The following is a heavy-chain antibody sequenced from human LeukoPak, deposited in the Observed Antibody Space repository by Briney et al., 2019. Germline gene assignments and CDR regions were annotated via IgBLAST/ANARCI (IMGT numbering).Heavy chain of an antibody. CDR1: GGSISSYY. V-gene: IGHV4-59*12. J-gene: IGHJ4*02. Sequence: SETLSLTCTVSGGSISSYYWSWIRQPPGKGLEWIGYIYYSGSTNYNPSLKSRVTISVDTSKNQFSLKLSSVTAADTAVYYCARDRVYGSGSYYPYYFDYWGQGTLVTVSS. D-gene: IGHD3-10*01. CDR3: ARDRVYGSGSYYPYYFDY. CDR2: IYYSGST.